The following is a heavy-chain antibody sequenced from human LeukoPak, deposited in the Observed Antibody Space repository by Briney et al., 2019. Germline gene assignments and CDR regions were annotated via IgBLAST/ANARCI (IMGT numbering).Heavy chain of an antibody. D-gene: IGHD5-18*01. V-gene: IGHV4-34*01. Sequence: SETLSLTCAVYGGSFSGYYWSWIRQPPGKGLEWIGEINHSGSTNYNPSLKSRVTISVDTSKNQFSLKLSSVTAADTAVCYCAREVVDTAMVRWFDPWGQGTLVTVSS. CDR3: AREVVDTAMVRWFDP. CDR1: GGSFSGYY. J-gene: IGHJ5*02. CDR2: INHSGST.